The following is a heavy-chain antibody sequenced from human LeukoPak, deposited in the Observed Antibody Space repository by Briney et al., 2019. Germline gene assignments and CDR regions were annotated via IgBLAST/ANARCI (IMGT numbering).Heavy chain of an antibody. CDR1: GDSVSINSAA. J-gene: IGHJ5*02. Sequence: SQTLSLTCAISGDSVSINSAAWNWIRQSPSRGVEWLGRTYYRSKWYNDYAVSVKSRITINPDTSKSQFSLQLNSVTPEDTAVYYCARHIAVAEENWFDPWGQGTLVTVSS. D-gene: IGHD6-19*01. V-gene: IGHV6-1*01. CDR2: TYYRSKWYN. CDR3: ARHIAVAEENWFDP.